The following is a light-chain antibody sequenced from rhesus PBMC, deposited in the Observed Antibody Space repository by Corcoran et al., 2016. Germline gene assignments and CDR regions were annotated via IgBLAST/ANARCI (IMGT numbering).Light chain of an antibody. Sequence: QAALTQPRSVSGSPGQSVTISCTGTSSDIGGYNYVSWYQQHPGTAPKLMIYEVSKRPSGVSDRFSGSKSGNTASLTISGLQAEDEADYYCSSYAGSNTYIFGAGTRPTVL. CDR1: SSDIGGYNY. CDR3: SSYAGSNTYI. CDR2: EVS. V-gene: IGLV2-32*02. J-gene: IGLJ1*01.